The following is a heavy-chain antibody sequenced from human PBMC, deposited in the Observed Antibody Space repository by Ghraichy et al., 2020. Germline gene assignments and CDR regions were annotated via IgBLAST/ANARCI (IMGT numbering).Heavy chain of an antibody. CDR2: ISGSGGST. Sequence: GGSLRISCAASGFTFSSYAMSWVRQAPGKGLEWVSAISGSGGSTYYADSVKGRFTISRDNSKNTLYLQMNSLRAEDTAVYYCAKAPRHGSGGLSWFDPWGQGTLVTVSS. J-gene: IGHJ5*02. CDR1: GFTFSSYA. D-gene: IGHD3-10*01. CDR3: AKAPRHGSGGLSWFDP. V-gene: IGHV3-23*01.